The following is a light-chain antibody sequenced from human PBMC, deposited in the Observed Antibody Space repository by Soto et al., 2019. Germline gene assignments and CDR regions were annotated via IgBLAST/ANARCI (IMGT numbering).Light chain of an antibody. V-gene: IGKV3-11*01. J-gene: IGKJ2*01. CDR1: QSVSSF. CDR3: QQRAIWPPYT. Sequence: EIVLTQFPATLSLSPGERATLSRRASQSVSSFLAWYQQKPGQAPRLLIWDASNRATGIPARFSGSGSGTDFTLTISSLEPEDFAVYYCQQRAIWPPYTFGQGTKLEIK. CDR2: DAS.